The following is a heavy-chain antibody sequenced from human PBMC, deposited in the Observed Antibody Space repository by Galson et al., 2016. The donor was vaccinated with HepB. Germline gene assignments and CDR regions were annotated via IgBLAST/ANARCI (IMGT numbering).Heavy chain of an antibody. CDR3: TRAFGGGYTYVYSF. CDR1: GGTFSNYA. D-gene: IGHD5-18*01. Sequence: SVKVSCKASGGTFSNYAIRWVRQAPGRGLEWMGGIIPIFGTANYAQKFQGRVTITADESTSTAYMGLSSLRSEDTAVYYCTRAFGGGYTYVYSFWGQGTLVTVSS. CDR2: IIPIFGTA. V-gene: IGHV1-69*13. J-gene: IGHJ4*02.